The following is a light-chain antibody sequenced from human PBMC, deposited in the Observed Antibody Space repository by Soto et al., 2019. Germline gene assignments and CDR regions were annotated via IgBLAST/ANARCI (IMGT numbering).Light chain of an antibody. CDR2: DAS. V-gene: IGKV3-11*01. Sequence: EIVLTQSPATLSLSPGERATLSCRASQSVSSYLAWYQQRPGQAPRLLIYDASNRAAGIPARFSGSGSATDFTLTISSLEPEDFAVYYCQQRSKWPPLTFGGGTKVEIK. J-gene: IGKJ4*01. CDR3: QQRSKWPPLT. CDR1: QSVSSY.